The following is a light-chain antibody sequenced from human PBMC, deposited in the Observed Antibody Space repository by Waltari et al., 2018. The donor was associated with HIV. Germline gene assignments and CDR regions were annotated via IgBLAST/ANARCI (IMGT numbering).Light chain of an antibody. Sequence: EIVLTQSPATLSLSPGERAILSCRASQSIRPYLAWYQQRPGQAPRLLVYDTSNRATGVPARFSGSGSGTDFSLTIASLESEDFAIYYCHQRSTWPFTFGPGTKVDI. V-gene: IGKV3-11*01. CDR3: HQRSTWPFT. CDR2: DTS. J-gene: IGKJ3*01. CDR1: QSIRPY.